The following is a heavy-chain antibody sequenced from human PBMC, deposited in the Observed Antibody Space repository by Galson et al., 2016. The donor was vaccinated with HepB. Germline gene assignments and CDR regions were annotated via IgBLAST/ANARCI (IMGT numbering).Heavy chain of an antibody. CDR2: IKEDGNAK. D-gene: IGHD3-10*01. V-gene: IGHV3-7*01. CDR3: ARLRRGPWHFDL. Sequence: SLRLSCAVSGFIVSGHYMNWVRQAPGKGPEWVANIKEDGNAKSYVDSVKGRFTISRDNAKNSLYLQMSSLRAEDTAVYYCARLRRGPWHFDLWGRGTLFTVSS. J-gene: IGHJ2*01. CDR1: GFIVSGHY.